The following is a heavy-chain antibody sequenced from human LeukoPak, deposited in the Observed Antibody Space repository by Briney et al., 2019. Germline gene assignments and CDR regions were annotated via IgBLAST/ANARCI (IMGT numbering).Heavy chain of an antibody. CDR2: INPNSGGT. CDR3: ARGPNWNDVGYFDY. Sequence: APVKVSCKASGYTFTGYYMHWVRQAPGQGLEWMGWINPNSGGTNYAQKFQGRVTMTRDTSISTAYMELSRLRSDDTAVYYCARGPNWNDVGYFDYWGQGTLVTVSS. CDR1: GYTFTGYY. V-gene: IGHV1-2*02. J-gene: IGHJ4*02. D-gene: IGHD1-1*01.